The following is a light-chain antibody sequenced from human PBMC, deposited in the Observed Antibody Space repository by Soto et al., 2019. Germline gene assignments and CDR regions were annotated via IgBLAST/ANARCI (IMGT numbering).Light chain of an antibody. J-gene: IGKJ1*01. CDR2: KAS. CDR3: QQYNAYPKT. V-gene: IGKV1-5*03. Sequence: DVQMTQSPSTLSASVGDRVTITCRASQSISTWLAWYQLKPGKAPKLLIYKASSLETGVPSRFSGSGSGTEFTLIISSLQPDDFATYYCQQYNAYPKTFGQGTEVELK. CDR1: QSISTW.